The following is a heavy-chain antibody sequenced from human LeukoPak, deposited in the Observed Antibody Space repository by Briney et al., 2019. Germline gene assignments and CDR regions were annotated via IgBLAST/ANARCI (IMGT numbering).Heavy chain of an antibody. D-gene: IGHD3-22*01. Sequence: GASVKVSCKASGYTFTAYYLHWVRQAPGQGLEWMGIINPSGGSTSYAQKFQGRVTMTRDMSTSTVYMELSSLRSEDTAVYYCARAGDSSGYYYVSEGWDYFDYWGQGTLVTVSS. CDR2: INPSGGST. CDR3: ARAGDSSGYYYVSEGWDYFDY. J-gene: IGHJ4*02. V-gene: IGHV1-46*01. CDR1: GYTFTAYY.